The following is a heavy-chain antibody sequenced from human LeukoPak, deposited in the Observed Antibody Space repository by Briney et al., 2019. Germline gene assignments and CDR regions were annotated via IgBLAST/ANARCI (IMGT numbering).Heavy chain of an antibody. CDR1: GFTFSTYW. V-gene: IGHV3-74*01. CDR3: ARGTAATAGIDY. J-gene: IGHJ4*02. D-gene: IGHD6-13*01. Sequence: GGSLRLSCGASGFTFSTYWMHWVRQAPGKELVWVSHIDSDGSSATYGDSAKGRFTISRDNSKNMVYLQMNSLRADDTAIYYCARGTAATAGIDYWGQGALVTVSS. CDR2: IDSDGSSA.